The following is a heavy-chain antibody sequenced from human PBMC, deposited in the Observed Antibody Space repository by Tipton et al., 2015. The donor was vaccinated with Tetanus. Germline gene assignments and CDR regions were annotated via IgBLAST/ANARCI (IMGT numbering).Heavy chain of an antibody. CDR2: VSYSGRT. J-gene: IGHJ4*02. V-gene: IGHV4-61*08. CDR1: GGSVRSGDYS. Sequence: TLSLTCTVSGGSVRSGDYSWNWIRQPPGKGLEWLAYVSYSGRTNSNYSLKSRITVSQDTSKNQFSLKLTSVTAADTAVYYCARVNNEYPKKGPFDSWGQGILVIVSS. D-gene: IGHD2/OR15-2a*01. CDR3: ARVNNEYPKKGPFDS.